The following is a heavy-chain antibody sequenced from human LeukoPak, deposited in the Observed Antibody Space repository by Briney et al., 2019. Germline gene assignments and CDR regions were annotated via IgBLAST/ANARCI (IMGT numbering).Heavy chain of an antibody. CDR3: ARSDSSSWPDY. Sequence: GASVKVSCKASGGTFSSYAISWVRQAPGQGLEWMGWISAYNGNTNYAQKLQGRVTMTTDTSTSTAYMELRSLRSDDTAVYYCARSDSSSWPDYWGQGTLVTVSS. CDR2: ISAYNGNT. D-gene: IGHD6-13*01. J-gene: IGHJ4*02. CDR1: GGTFSSYA. V-gene: IGHV1-18*01.